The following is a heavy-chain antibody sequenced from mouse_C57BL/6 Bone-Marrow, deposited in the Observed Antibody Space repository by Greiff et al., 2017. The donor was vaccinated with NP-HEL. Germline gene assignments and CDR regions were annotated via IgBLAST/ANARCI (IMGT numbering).Heavy chain of an antibody. CDR2: IYPGSGNT. CDR3: AGRGPGPWFAY. Sequence: VQLQQSGAELVRPGASVKLSCKASGYTFTDYYINWVKQRPGQGLEWIARIYPGSGNTYYNEKFKGKATLTAEKSSSTAYMQLSSLTSEDSAVYFCAGRGPGPWFAYWGQGTLVTVSA. J-gene: IGHJ3*01. CDR1: GYTFTDYY. D-gene: IGHD3-1*01. V-gene: IGHV1-76*01.